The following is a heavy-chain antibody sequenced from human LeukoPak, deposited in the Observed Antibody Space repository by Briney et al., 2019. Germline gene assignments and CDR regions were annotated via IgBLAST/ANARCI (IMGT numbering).Heavy chain of an antibody. D-gene: IGHD2/OR15-2a*01. Sequence: GASVKVSCKASGYTFTGYYMHWVRQAPGQGLEWMGWINPNSGGTNYAQKFQGRVTMTRDTSISTAYMELSRLRSDDTAVYYCARSPREEFKGFDHWGQGTLVTVSS. CDR2: INPNSGGT. J-gene: IGHJ4*02. CDR1: GYTFTGYY. V-gene: IGHV1-2*02. CDR3: ARSPREEFKGFDH.